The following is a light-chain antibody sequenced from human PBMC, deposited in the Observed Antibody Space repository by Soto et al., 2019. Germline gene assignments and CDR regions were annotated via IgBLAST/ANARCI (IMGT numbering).Light chain of an antibody. CDR3: QQRSNWPRT. CDR2: GVS. V-gene: IGKV3-11*01. J-gene: IGKJ1*01. CDR1: ESVSTN. Sequence: ETVMTQSPATLSVSPGGRATLSCRASESVSTNLAWYQQKPGQAPRLLIYGVSTGATGIPARFSGSGSGTDFTLTISSLEPEDFALYYCQQRSNWPRTFGQGTKVDIK.